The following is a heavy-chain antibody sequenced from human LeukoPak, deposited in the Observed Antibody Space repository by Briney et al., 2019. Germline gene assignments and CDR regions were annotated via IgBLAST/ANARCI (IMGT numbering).Heavy chain of an antibody. D-gene: IGHD3-22*01. J-gene: IGHJ4*02. CDR2: ISGSGGNT. V-gene: IGHV3-23*01. CDR1: GFTFSTYA. Sequence: GGSLRLSCAASGFTFSTYAMSWVRQAPGKGLEWVSAISGSGGNTYYADSVKGRFTISRDNSKNTLYLQMNSLRPEDTAVYYCTTLESYDSSGYYLDYWGQGTLVTVSS. CDR3: TTLESYDSSGYYLDY.